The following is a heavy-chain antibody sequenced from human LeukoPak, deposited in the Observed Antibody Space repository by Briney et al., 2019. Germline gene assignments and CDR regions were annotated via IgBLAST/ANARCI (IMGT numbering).Heavy chain of an antibody. J-gene: IGHJ4*02. D-gene: IGHD6-13*01. CDR2: IWYDGSNK. Sequence: GGSLRLSCAASGFTFSSYGMHWVRQAPGKGLERVAVIWYDGSNKYYADSVKGRFTISRDNSKNTLYLQMNSLRAEDTAVYYCARDTIAAAGTADYWGQGTLVTVSS. CDR1: GFTFSSYG. V-gene: IGHV3-33*01. CDR3: ARDTIAAAGTADY.